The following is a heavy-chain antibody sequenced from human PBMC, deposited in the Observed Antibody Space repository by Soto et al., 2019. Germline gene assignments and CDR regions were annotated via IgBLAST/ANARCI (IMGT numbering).Heavy chain of an antibody. D-gene: IGHD2-15*01. Sequence: PSETLSLTGAVSGGSIISGGYSWSWIRQPPGKGLEWIGYIYSGTTHYNPSLESRVTIAMDRSKNQVSLSLKSVTAADTAVYYCAREDSGAFFDFWGQGTLVTVSS. V-gene: IGHV4-30-2*01. CDR3: AREDSGAFFDF. J-gene: IGHJ4*02. CDR2: IYSGTT. CDR1: GGSIISGGYS.